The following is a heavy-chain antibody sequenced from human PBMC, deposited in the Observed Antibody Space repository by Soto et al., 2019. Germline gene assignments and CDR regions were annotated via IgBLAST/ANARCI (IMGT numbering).Heavy chain of an antibody. CDR1: GYTFTSYD. Sequence: GASVKVSCKASGYTFTSYDIYWVRQATGQGLEWMGWMNPNTGNSGYAQKFQGRVTMTSDTSISTAHMELSSLRSEDTAVYYCAREARYYDFWSGDNWFDPWGQGTLVTVSS. CDR2: MNPNTGNS. CDR3: AREARYYDFWSGDNWFDP. V-gene: IGHV1-8*01. J-gene: IGHJ5*02. D-gene: IGHD3-3*01.